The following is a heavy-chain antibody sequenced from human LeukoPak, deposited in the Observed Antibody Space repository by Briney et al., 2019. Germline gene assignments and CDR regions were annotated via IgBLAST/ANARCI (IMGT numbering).Heavy chain of an antibody. CDR1: GFTFSSYA. CDR3: ARSKDYGDHYYYYYGMDV. V-gene: IGHV3-30-3*01. CDR2: ISYDGSNK. J-gene: IGHJ6*02. D-gene: IGHD4-17*01. Sequence: GGSLRLSCAASGFTFSSYAMSWVRQAPGKGLEWVAVISYDGSNKYYADSVKGRFTISRDNSKNTLYLQMNSLRAEDTAVYYCARSKDYGDHYYYYYGMDVWGQGTTVTVSS.